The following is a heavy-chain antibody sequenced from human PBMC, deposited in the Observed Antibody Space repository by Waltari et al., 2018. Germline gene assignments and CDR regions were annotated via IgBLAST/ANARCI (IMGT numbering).Heavy chain of an antibody. CDR1: GGSFSGYY. CDR3: ARRPDGFDI. J-gene: IGHJ3*02. CDR2: INHGGST. V-gene: IGHV4-34*01. Sequence: QVQLQQWGAGLLKPSETLSLTCAVYGGSFSGYYWSWVRQSPGKGLEGIGQINHGGSTNYNPSLKSRVSISVDTSKNQFSLKVTSVTAADTAVYYCARRPDGFDIWGQGTKVTVSP.